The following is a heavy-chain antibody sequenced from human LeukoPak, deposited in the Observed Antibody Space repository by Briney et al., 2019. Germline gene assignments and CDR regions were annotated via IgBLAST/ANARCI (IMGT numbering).Heavy chain of an antibody. J-gene: IGHJ4*02. V-gene: IGHV3-48*02. CDR3: ARDRGYFYDQLDY. Sequence: GGSLRLSCVASGYPFSSYSMNWIRQAPGKGLEWVSYISVSGGVRSYADSVKGRFTISRDDARNSLYLQMSSLKDEDTAVYYCARDRGYFYDQLDYWGQGTLVTVSS. D-gene: IGHD2/OR15-2a*01. CDR2: ISVSGGVR. CDR1: GYPFSSYS.